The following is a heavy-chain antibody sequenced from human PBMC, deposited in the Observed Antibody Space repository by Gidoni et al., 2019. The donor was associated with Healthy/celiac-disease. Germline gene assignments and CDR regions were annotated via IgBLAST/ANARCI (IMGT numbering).Heavy chain of an antibody. CDR3: AAAFEVGERDY. D-gene: IGHD1-26*01. V-gene: IGHV1-58*01. CDR1: GFTFTSSA. J-gene: IGHJ4*02. Sequence: QMQLVQSGPEVKKPGTSVKVSCKASGFTFTSSAVQWVRQARGQRLEWIGWIFVGSGNTNYAQKFQERVTITRDMSTSTAYMELSSLRSEDTAVYYCAAAFEVGERDYWGQGTLVTVSS. CDR2: IFVGSGNT.